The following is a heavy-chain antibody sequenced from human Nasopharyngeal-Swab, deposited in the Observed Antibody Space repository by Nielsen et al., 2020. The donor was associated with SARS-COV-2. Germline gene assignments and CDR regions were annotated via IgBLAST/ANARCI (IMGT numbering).Heavy chain of an antibody. Sequence: GESLKISCAASGFTFSSYWMHWVRQAPGKGLVWVSRINSDGSSTSYADSVKGRFTISRDNAKNTLYLQMNSLGAEDTAVYYCARDLRFFTPSNYYYYGMDVWGQGTTVTVSS. CDR1: GFTFSSYW. J-gene: IGHJ6*02. CDR2: INSDGSST. D-gene: IGHD3-3*01. CDR3: ARDLRFFTPSNYYYYGMDV. V-gene: IGHV3-74*01.